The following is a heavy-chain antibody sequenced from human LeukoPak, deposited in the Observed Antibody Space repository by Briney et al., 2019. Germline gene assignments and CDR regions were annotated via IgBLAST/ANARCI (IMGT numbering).Heavy chain of an antibody. CDR2: ISGSGTYT. CDR1: GFTFGSYA. J-gene: IGHJ4*02. Sequence: GGSLRLSCAASGFTFGSYAMSWVRQAPGKGLEWVSSISGSGTYTYYADSVKGRFTISRDNSKNTMYLQMNSLRAEDTAVYYCAKARFTVTNYFDYWGQGTLVTVSS. D-gene: IGHD4-11*01. V-gene: IGHV3-23*01. CDR3: AKARFTVTNYFDY.